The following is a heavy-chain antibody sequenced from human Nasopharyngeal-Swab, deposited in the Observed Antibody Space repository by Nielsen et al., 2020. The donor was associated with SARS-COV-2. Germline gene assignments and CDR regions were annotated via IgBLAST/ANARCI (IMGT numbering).Heavy chain of an antibody. CDR3: ARDPSGYDSDY. V-gene: IGHV1-2*06. CDR1: GYTFTSYG. J-gene: IGHJ4*02. CDR2: INPNSGGT. D-gene: IGHD5-12*01. Sequence: ASVKVSCKASGYTFTSYGIRWVRQAPGQGLEWMGRINPNSGGTNYAQKFQGRVTMTRDTSISTAYMELSRLRSDDTAVYYCARDPSGYDSDYWGQGTLVTVSS.